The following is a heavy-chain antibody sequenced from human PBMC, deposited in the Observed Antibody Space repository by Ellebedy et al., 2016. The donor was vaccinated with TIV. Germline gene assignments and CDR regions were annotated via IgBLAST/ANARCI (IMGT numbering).Heavy chain of an antibody. V-gene: IGHV3-66*01. Sequence: PGGSLRLSCAASGFTVGNNYMSWVRQAPGKGLEWVALIYSVGSTDYADSVRGRFTVSRDNSKNTLYLQMNSLKAEDTAVYYCAKRSVTEADTGLLYWGQGTLVTVSS. D-gene: IGHD6-19*01. CDR2: IYSVGST. CDR1: GFTVGNNY. CDR3: AKRSVTEADTGLLY. J-gene: IGHJ4*02.